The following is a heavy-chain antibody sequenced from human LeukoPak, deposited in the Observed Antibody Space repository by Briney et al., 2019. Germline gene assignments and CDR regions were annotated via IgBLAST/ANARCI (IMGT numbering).Heavy chain of an antibody. D-gene: IGHD3-10*01. V-gene: IGHV3-7*01. CDR2: IKQDGSEK. CDR3: ARAPLWFGESRFGF. CDR1: GFIFSSFY. Sequence: GGSVRLSCAASGFIFSSFYMTWVRQAPGKGLEWVASIKQDGSEKYYVDSVEGRFTISRDNAENSLYLQMNSLGVEDTAVYYCARAPLWFGESRFGFWGQGALVTVSS. J-gene: IGHJ4*02.